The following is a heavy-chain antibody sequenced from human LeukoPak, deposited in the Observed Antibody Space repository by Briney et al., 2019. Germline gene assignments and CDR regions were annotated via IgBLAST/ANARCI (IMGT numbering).Heavy chain of an antibody. CDR1: GGSVSSTSYY. Sequence: PSETLSLTCTVSGGSVSSTSYYWGWIRQPPGKDLEWIGSIYYSGSTFYNPSLESRVTISVDTSKNQVSLKLSSVTAADTAVYYCARTPYYDYVRVTYRYELYYFDYWGQGTLVTVSS. CDR3: ARTPYYDYVRVTYRYELYYFDY. V-gene: IGHV4-39*01. D-gene: IGHD3-16*02. J-gene: IGHJ4*02. CDR2: IYYSGST.